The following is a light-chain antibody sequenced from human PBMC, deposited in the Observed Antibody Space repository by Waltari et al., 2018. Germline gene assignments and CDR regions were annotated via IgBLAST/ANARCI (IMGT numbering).Light chain of an antibody. CDR1: QSVSRT. Sequence: IVLTQYPGTLSLSPGERATPSCRASQSVSRTLAWYQQKPGQAPRLLIYGASTRATGIPDRFSGSGSGTDFSLTISRLEPEDFAVYYCQHYVRLPATFGQGTKVEIK. J-gene: IGKJ1*01. V-gene: IGKV3-20*01. CDR2: GAS. CDR3: QHYVRLPAT.